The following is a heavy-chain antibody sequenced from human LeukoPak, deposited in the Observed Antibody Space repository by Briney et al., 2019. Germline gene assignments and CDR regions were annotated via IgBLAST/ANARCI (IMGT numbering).Heavy chain of an antibody. J-gene: IGHJ3*02. V-gene: IGHV4-39*07. D-gene: IGHD3-9*01. CDR3: ARVYTYDILTGIELDAFDI. Sequence: PSETLSLTCTVSGGSISSSSYYWGWIRQPPGKGLEWIGSIYYSGSTYYNPSLKSRVTISVDTSKNQFSLKLSSVTAADTAVYYCARVYTYDILTGIELDAFDIWGQGTMVTVSS. CDR2: IYYSGST. CDR1: GGSISSSSYY.